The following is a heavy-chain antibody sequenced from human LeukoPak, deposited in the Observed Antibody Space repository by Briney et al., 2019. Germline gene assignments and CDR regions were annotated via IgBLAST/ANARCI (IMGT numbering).Heavy chain of an antibody. Sequence: SETLSLTCTVSGGSISSSSYYWGWIRQPPGKGLEWIGSIYYSGSTYYNPSLKSRVTISVDTSKNQFSLKLSSVTAADTAVYYCATDYYYDSSGSYYTVDYWGQGTLVTVSS. CDR3: ATDYYYDSSGSYYTVDY. CDR1: GGSISSSSYY. CDR2: IYYSGST. D-gene: IGHD3-22*01. V-gene: IGHV4-39*07. J-gene: IGHJ4*02.